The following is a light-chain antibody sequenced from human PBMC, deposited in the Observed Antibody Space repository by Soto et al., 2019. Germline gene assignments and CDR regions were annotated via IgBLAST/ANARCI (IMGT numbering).Light chain of an antibody. CDR2: AAS. J-gene: IGKJ1*01. Sequence: DIQMTQSPSSLSASVGDRVTITCRASQNINSYVNWYQQKPGKAPKLLIYAASSLQSGVPSRFRGSESGTDFTLTISRLQPEDFATYYCQQTYSNPPWTFGQGTKVEVK. V-gene: IGKV1-39*01. CDR1: QNINSY. CDR3: QQTYSNPPWT.